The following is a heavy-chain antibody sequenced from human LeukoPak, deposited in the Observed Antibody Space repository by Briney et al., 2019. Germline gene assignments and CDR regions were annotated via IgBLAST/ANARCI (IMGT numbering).Heavy chain of an antibody. CDR3: AKGFHRGSTRSLYYFDY. V-gene: IGHV3-23*01. CDR2: ISGSGGST. J-gene: IGHJ4*02. CDR1: GFTFSSYA. Sequence: GGSLRLSCAASGFTFSSYAMSWVRQAPGKGLEWVSAISGSGGSTYYADSVKGRFTISRDNSKNTLYLQMNSLRAEDTAVYYCAKGFHRGSTRSLYYFDYWGQGTLVTVSS. D-gene: IGHD2-2*01.